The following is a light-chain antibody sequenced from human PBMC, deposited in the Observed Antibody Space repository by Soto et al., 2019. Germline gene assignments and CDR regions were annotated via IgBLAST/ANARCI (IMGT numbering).Light chain of an antibody. CDR2: VVT. J-gene: IGLJ3*02. CDR1: SSDIGGYNF. Sequence: QSALTQPASVSGSPGQSITISCTGTSSDIGGYNFVSWYQQHPGKAPKLMIYVVTDRRSGVSSRFSGSKSGNTASLTISGPQAEDQADYYCRSYTRSNTRVFGGGTKLTV. V-gene: IGLV2-14*03. CDR3: RSYTRSNTRV.